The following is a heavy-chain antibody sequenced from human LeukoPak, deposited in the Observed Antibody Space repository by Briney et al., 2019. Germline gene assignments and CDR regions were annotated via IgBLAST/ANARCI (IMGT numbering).Heavy chain of an antibody. CDR3: ARVLTGGSRFSDY. V-gene: IGHV5-51*01. Sequence: GESLKISCKGSGYTFTSYWIAWVRQLSGRGLEWMGIIYPGDSDTRYSPSFQGQVTISADKSISTAYLQWSSLKTSDTAMYYCARVLTGGSRFSDYWGQGTLVTVSS. J-gene: IGHJ4*02. D-gene: IGHD3-16*01. CDR1: GYTFTSYW. CDR2: IYPGDSDT.